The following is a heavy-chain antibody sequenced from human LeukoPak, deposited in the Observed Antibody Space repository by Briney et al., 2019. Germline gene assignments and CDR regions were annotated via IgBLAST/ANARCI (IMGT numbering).Heavy chain of an antibody. CDR2: ISSSGSTV. J-gene: IGHJ4*02. V-gene: IGHV3-48*03. Sequence: QPGGSLRLSCAASGFTFSSYEMNWVRQAPGKGLEWVSYISSSGSTVYYADSVKGRFTISRDNAKNSLYLQMNSLRAEDTAVYCCARDPGGANLDYWGQGTLVTVSS. D-gene: IGHD1-14*01. CDR3: ARDPGGANLDY. CDR1: GFTFSSYE.